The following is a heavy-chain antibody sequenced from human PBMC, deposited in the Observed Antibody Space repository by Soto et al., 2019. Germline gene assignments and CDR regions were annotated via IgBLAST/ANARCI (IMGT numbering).Heavy chain of an antibody. J-gene: IGHJ4*02. V-gene: IGHV1-69*17. Sequence: QVQLVQSGAEVKKPGSSVKVSCKASGGTFRSYAISWVRQAPGQGLEWLGGIIPIIGIANYAQKFQGRVTITADKSTSRVYMELSSLRSEDTAVYYCAGGENGFDYWGQGTLVTVSS. CDR2: IIPIIGIA. CDR1: GGTFRSYA. D-gene: IGHD7-27*01. CDR3: AGGENGFDY.